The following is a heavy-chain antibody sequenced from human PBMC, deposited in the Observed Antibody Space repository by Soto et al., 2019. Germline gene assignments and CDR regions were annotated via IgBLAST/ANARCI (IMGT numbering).Heavy chain of an antibody. CDR3: ARLHHYYYYGTDV. CDR2: IYYSGST. CDR1: GGSISSSSYY. V-gene: IGHV4-39*01. J-gene: IGHJ6*02. Sequence: PSETLSLTCTVSGGSISSSSYYWGWIRRPPGKGLEWIGSIYYSGSTYYNPSLKSRVTISVDTSKNQFSLKLSSVTAADTAVYYCARLHHYYYYGTDVWGQGTTVTVSS.